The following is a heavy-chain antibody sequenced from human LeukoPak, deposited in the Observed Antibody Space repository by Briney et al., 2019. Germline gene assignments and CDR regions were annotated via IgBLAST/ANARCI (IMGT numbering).Heavy chain of an antibody. Sequence: SVKVSCKASGGTFSSYAISWVRQAPGQGLERMGRIIPIFGTANYAQKFQGRVTITTDESTSTAYMELSSLRSEDTAVYYCARGIAVAGFDYWGQGTLVTVSS. J-gene: IGHJ4*02. CDR3: ARGIAVAGFDY. CDR1: GGTFSSYA. D-gene: IGHD6-19*01. CDR2: IIPIFGTA. V-gene: IGHV1-69*05.